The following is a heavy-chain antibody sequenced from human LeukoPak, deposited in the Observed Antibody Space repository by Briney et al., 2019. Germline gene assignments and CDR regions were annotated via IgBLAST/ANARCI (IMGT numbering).Heavy chain of an antibody. J-gene: IGHJ4*02. CDR1: GYTFTSYG. CDR3: ARYNYYDSSGQRDFDY. D-gene: IGHD3-22*01. CDR2: ISAYNGNT. Sequence: GASVKVSCKASGYTFTSYGISWVRQAPGQGLEWMGWISAYNGNTNYAQKLQGRVTMTTDTSTSTAYMELRSLRSDDTAVYYCARYNYYDSSGQRDFDYWGQGTLVTVSS. V-gene: IGHV1-18*01.